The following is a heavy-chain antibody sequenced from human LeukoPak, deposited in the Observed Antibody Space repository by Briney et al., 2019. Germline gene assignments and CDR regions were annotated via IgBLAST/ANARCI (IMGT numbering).Heavy chain of an antibody. CDR1: GGSISSGGYS. Sequence: PSETLSLTCAVSGGSISSGGYSWSWIRQPPGKGLEWIGYVYHSGSTYYNPSLKSRVTISVDRSKNQFSLKLSSVTAADTAVYYCARGSGMTTVTAFDYWGQGTLVTVSS. CDR3: ARGSGMTTVTAFDY. CDR2: VYHSGST. D-gene: IGHD4-17*01. J-gene: IGHJ4*02. V-gene: IGHV4-30-2*01.